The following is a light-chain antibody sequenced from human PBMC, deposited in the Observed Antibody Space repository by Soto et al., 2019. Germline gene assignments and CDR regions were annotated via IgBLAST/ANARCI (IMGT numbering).Light chain of an antibody. CDR2: DTS. CDR3: QQYNNWPPIT. Sequence: EIVLTQSPGTLSLSPGERATLSCRASQSVSSSYLAWYQHKPGQTPRLLIYDTSTRATGVPARFSGSRSGTEFTLTINSLQSEDFAVYYCQQYNNWPPITFGQGTRLEI. CDR1: QSVSSSY. J-gene: IGKJ5*01. V-gene: IGKV3-15*01.